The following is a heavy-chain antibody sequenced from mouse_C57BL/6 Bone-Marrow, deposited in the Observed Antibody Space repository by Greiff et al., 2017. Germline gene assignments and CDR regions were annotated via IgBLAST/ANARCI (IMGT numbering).Heavy chain of an antibody. Sequence: EVQLQQSGPELVKPGASVKISCKASGYTFTDYYMNWVKQSPGQSLEWIGDINPNNGGTSYNQKFKGKATLTVDKSSSTAYMELRSLTSEDSAVYYCAITSMDYWGQGTSVTVSS. CDR1: GYTFTDYY. J-gene: IGHJ4*01. V-gene: IGHV1-26*01. CDR2: INPNNGGT. CDR3: AITSMDY.